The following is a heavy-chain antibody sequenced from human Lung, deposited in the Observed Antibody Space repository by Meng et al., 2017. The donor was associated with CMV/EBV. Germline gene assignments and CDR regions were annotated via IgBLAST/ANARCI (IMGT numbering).Heavy chain of an antibody. CDR2: INTANGAP. J-gene: IGHJ4*02. V-gene: IGHV1-18*01. CDR3: ARRRGVYHFLEGGGDAYFDY. Sequence: SXXVSXKGSGYYFNAFGISWMRQAPGQGLEWMGWINTANGAPRYAQRFQGRVTMTTDKSTATTYMELRSLTSDDTAVYYCARRRGVYHFLEGGGDAYFDYWGQGTPVTVSS. D-gene: IGHD3-16*01. CDR1: GYYFNAFG.